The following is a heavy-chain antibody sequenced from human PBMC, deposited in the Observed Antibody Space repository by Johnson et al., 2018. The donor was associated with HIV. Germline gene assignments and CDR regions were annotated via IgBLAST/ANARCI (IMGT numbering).Heavy chain of an antibody. CDR1: GFTFSTYP. D-gene: IGHD6-13*01. J-gene: IGHJ3*02. CDR3: AKDQWSSSWTNDALDI. V-gene: IGHV3-33*06. CDR2: MWYDGSNK. Sequence: QMLLVESGGGVVQPGRSLRLSCAASGFTFSTYPMHWVRQAPGKGLEWVAVMWYDGSNKYYADSVKGRFTISRDNSKNTLYLQMNSLRAEDTAVYYCAKDQWSSSWTNDALDIWGQGTMVTVSS.